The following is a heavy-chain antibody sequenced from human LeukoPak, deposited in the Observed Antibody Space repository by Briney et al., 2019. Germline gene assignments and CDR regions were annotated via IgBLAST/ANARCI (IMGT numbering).Heavy chain of an antibody. CDR3: ARVAVVNQVDY. J-gene: IGHJ4*02. CDR2: IYHSGTT. Sequence: SETLSLTCTVSGGSISSSTYYWGWIRQPPGKGLEWIGNIYHSGTTYYNPSLKSRVTLSLDTSKNQFSLKQSSGTAADTAVCYCARVAVVNQVDYWGQGSLVIVSS. D-gene: IGHD4-23*01. V-gene: IGHV4-39*07. CDR1: GGSISSSTYY.